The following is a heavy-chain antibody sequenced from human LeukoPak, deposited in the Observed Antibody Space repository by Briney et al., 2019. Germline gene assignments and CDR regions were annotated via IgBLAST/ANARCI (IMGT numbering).Heavy chain of an antibody. CDR3: VRKIGSPPSPGHFDY. D-gene: IGHD1-26*01. J-gene: IGHJ4*02. Sequence: GGSLRLSCAASGFTFSSYGMHWVRQAPGKGLEWVTFISYDGSNRKYADSVAGRFTISRDNSKNTLYLEMNSVRPEDTALYYCVRKIGSPPSPGHFDYWGQGTLVTVSS. V-gene: IGHV3-30*03. CDR1: GFTFSSYG. CDR2: ISYDGSNR.